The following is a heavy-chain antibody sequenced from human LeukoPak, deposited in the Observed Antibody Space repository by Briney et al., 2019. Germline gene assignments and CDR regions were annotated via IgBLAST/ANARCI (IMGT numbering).Heavy chain of an antibody. CDR2: IIPIFGTA. J-gene: IGHJ5*02. Sequence: ASVKVSSKASGGTFSSCAISRVRQAPGQGLEWMGGIIPIFGTANYAQKFQGRVTITADKSTSTAYMELSSLRSEDTAVYYCARAPRAYQLPYNWFDPWGQGTLVTVSS. CDR3: ARAPRAYQLPYNWFDP. D-gene: IGHD2-2*01. V-gene: IGHV1-69*06. CDR1: GGTFSSCA.